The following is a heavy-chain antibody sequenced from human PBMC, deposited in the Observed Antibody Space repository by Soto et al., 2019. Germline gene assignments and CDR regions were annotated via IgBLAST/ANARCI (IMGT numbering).Heavy chain of an antibody. CDR3: ASSSSTPLYLNY. J-gene: IGHJ4*02. Sequence: SEKFSCDAYGYTFTCYYMHWVLYAPGEGFEWMGGINPHSRGTNYAQEFQGRVTMTRDTSISTAYMELSRLRSDDTAVYYCASSSSTPLYLNYRSQGTLVTVPS. CDR1: GYTFTCYY. CDR2: INPHSRGT. D-gene: IGHD6-6*01. V-gene: IGHV1-2*02.